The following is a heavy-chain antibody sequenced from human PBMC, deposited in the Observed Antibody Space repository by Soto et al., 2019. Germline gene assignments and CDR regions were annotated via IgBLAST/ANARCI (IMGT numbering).Heavy chain of an antibody. CDR2: INHSGST. Sequence: SGTLSLTCAVFCGDFSCYYWGWIRQPPGKGVEWIGEINHSGSTNYNPSLKSRVTISVDTSKNQFSLKLSSVTAADTAVYYCARRPYGSGSYFYLYYFDYWGQGTLVTVSS. CDR1: CGDFSCYY. J-gene: IGHJ4*02. CDR3: ARRPYGSGSYFYLYYFDY. V-gene: IGHV4-34*01. D-gene: IGHD3-10*01.